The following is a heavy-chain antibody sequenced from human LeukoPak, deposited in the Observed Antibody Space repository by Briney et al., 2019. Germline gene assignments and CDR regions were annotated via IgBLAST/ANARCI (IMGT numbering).Heavy chain of an antibody. CDR1: GGSISSYY. CDR3: ARHRRYYDYFDY. J-gene: IGHJ4*02. D-gene: IGHD1-26*01. CDR2: IYCSGST. Sequence: TPSETLSLTCTVSGGSISSYYWSWIRQPPGKGLEWIGYIYCSGSTNYNPSLKSRVTISVDTSKNQFSLKLSSVTAADTAVYYCARHRRYYDYFDYWGQGTLVTVSS. V-gene: IGHV4-59*08.